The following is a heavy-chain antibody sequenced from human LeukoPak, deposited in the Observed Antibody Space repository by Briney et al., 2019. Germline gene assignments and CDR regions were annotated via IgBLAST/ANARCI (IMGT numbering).Heavy chain of an antibody. CDR1: GGSISSYY. Sequence: SSETLSLTCTVSGGSISSYYWSWIRQPPGKGLEWIGYIYYSGSTNYNPSLKSRVTISVDTSKNQFSLKLSSVTAVDTAVYYCARNSVAGTFDYWGQGTLVTVSS. V-gene: IGHV4-59*01. CDR3: ARNSVAGTFDY. CDR2: IYYSGST. D-gene: IGHD6-19*01. J-gene: IGHJ4*02.